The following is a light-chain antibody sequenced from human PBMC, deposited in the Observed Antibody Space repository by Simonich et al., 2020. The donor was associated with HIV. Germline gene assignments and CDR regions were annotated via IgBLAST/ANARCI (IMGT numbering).Light chain of an antibody. CDR3: QQYYSTPPT. CDR1: QSISSW. CDR2: AAS. J-gene: IGKJ1*01. V-gene: IGKV1-5*01. Sequence: DIQMTQSPSTLSASVGNRVTITCRASQSISSWLAWYQQKPGKAPKLLIYAASSLQSGVPSRFRGSGSGTDFTLTISSLQAEDVAVYYCQQYYSTPPTFGQGTKVEIK.